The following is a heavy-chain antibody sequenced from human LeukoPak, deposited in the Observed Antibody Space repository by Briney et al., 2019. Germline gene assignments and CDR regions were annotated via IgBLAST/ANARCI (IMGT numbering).Heavy chain of an antibody. Sequence: PSESLSLTCTVSGGSISAYYWNWIRQPPGKGLEWIGFFYHSGTSDNNPSLKSRPTISMDTSKNQLSLNLTSVTAADTGVYYCARLGFCTKGGCLSDLWGLGTVVTVSS. D-gene: IGHD2-8*01. CDR3: ARLGFCTKGGCLSDL. CDR2: FYHSGTS. V-gene: IGHV4-59*08. CDR1: GGSISAYY. J-gene: IGHJ5*02.